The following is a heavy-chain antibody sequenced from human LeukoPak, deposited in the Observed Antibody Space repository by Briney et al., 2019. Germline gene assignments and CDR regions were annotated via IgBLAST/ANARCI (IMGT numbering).Heavy chain of an antibody. CDR2: ISYDGSNK. D-gene: IGHD3-22*01. CDR1: GFTFSSYA. V-gene: IGHV3-30-3*01. J-gene: IGHJ4*02. Sequence: GGSLRLSCAASGFTFSSYAMHWVRPAPGKGLEWVAVISYDGSNKYYADSVKGRFTISRDNSKNTLYLQMNSLRAEDTAVYYCARDPVGQGIVVAPLGGLFDYWGQGTLVTVSS. CDR3: ARDPVGQGIVVAPLGGLFDY.